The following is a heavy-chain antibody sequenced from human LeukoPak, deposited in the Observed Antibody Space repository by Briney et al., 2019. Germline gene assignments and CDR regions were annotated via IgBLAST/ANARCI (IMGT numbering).Heavy chain of an antibody. Sequence: PGGSLRLSCAASGFTFSDYSMNWVRQDPGKGLEWVSYISSSSSAIYYADSVKGRFTISRDNAKKSLYLQMNSLRAEDTAVYYCARRGTTCCYYYYMDVWGKGTTVTVSS. CDR2: ISSSSSAI. J-gene: IGHJ6*03. D-gene: IGHD2/OR15-2a*01. CDR1: GFTFSDYS. CDR3: ARRGTTCCYYYYMDV. V-gene: IGHV3-48*01.